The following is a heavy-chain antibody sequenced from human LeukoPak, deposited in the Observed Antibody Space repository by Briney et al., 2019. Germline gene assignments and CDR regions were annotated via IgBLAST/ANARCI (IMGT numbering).Heavy chain of an antibody. V-gene: IGHV3-23*01. CDR3: TKDQNYESSGYYGGFDC. CDR1: GFSFSSHV. J-gene: IGHJ4*02. D-gene: IGHD3-22*01. CDR2: ISGSGGDT. Sequence: GGSLRLSCAASGFSFSSHVMHWVHQGPGTGLEWVSGISGSGGDTYYADSVKGRFTISRDNSKNTLNLQMNSLRAEDTALYYCTKDQNYESSGYYGGFDCWGQGTLVTVSS.